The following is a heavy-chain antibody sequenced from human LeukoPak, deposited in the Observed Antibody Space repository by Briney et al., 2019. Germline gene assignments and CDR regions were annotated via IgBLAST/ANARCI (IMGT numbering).Heavy chain of an antibody. V-gene: IGHV4-39*01. CDR2: IYSSGST. J-gene: IGHJ4*02. CDR1: GGSISSSYYY. Sequence: ETLSLTCTVSGGSISSSYYYWGWIRQPPGKGLEWIGSIYSSGSTYYNPSLKSRVTISVDTSKNQFSLKLTSVTAADTAVYYCARQSSIAVAVFDYWGQGTLVTVSS. CDR3: ARQSSIAVAVFDY. D-gene: IGHD6-19*01.